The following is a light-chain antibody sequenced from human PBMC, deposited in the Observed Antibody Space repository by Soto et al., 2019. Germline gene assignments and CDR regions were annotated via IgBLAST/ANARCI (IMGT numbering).Light chain of an antibody. Sequence: DIQMTQSPSSLSASVRDSVTITCRASQSINIYLSWYQQKPGKAPKLLINVASTLQGGVPSRFSGSGSGTDFTLAISSLQPEDSATYYCQQSLSTPQTFGGGTKVDIK. CDR3: QQSLSTPQT. V-gene: IGKV1-39*01. CDR1: QSINIY. J-gene: IGKJ4*01. CDR2: VAS.